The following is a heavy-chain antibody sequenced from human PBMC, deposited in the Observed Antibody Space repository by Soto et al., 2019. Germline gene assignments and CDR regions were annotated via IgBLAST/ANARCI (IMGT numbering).Heavy chain of an antibody. V-gene: IGHV1-69*06. CDR2: IIPIFGTA. CDR1: GGSFSSYA. J-gene: IGHJ6*02. Sequence: SVKVSCNASGGSFSSYAISWVRQAPGQGLEWMGGIIPIFGTANYAQKFQGRVTITADKSTSTAYMELSSLRSEDTAVYYCAGEYDFWSGYYINIQQKYYYYGMDVWGQGTTVTVSS. D-gene: IGHD3-3*01. CDR3: AGEYDFWSGYYINIQQKYYYYGMDV.